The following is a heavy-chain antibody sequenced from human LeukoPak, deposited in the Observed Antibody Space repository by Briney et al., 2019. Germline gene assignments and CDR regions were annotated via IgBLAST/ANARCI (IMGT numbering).Heavy chain of an antibody. D-gene: IGHD2-2*01. V-gene: IGHV5-51*01. Sequence: KSGESLKISCKGTGYSFSNFWIVWVRQMPGKGLELMGIIYPGDSDTRYSPSFQGQVTFSVDKSISTAYLQWSSLKASDTAIYYCARPGEASAMGFKYWGKGTLVTVSS. CDR3: ARPGEASAMGFKY. J-gene: IGHJ4*02. CDR1: GYSFSNFW. CDR2: IYPGDSDT.